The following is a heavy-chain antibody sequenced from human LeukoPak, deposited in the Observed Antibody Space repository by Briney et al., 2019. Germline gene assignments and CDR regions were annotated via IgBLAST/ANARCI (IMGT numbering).Heavy chain of an antibody. Sequence: SETLSLTCTVSGGSISSSSYYWAWIRQPPGKGLEWIGSIHYSGSTYYNPSLKSRVTISVDTSKNQFSLKLSSVTAADTAVYYCARELGAITMVRGVHMDVWGKGTTVTVSS. V-gene: IGHV4-39*07. CDR1: GGSISSSSYY. CDR3: ARELGAITMVRGVHMDV. CDR2: IHYSGST. J-gene: IGHJ6*03. D-gene: IGHD3-10*01.